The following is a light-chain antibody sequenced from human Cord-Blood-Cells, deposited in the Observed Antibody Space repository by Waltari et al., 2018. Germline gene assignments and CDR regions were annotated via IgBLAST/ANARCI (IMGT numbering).Light chain of an antibody. CDR3: SSYTSSSTVV. CDR2: EVS. V-gene: IGLV2-18*02. Sequence: QSALTQPPSVSGSPGQSVTISCTGTSSDVGSYNRVSWYQQPPGTAPKLMIYEVSTRPAGVPGRFSGSKSGNTASLTFSGRQAEDEADYYCSSYTSSSTVVFGGGTKLTVL. J-gene: IGLJ2*01. CDR1: SSDVGSYNR.